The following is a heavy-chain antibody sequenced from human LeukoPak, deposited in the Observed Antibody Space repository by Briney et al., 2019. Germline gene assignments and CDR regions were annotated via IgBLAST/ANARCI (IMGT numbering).Heavy chain of an antibody. CDR2: IDHRGDT. V-gene: IGHV4-34*01. J-gene: IGHJ4*03. CDR3: ARGATISETGYFDY. CDR1: GGSFSTYY. D-gene: IGHD1-1*01. Sequence: SETLSLTCAVYGGSFSTYYWSWIRQSPGKGLEWIAEIDHRGDTNYNPSVKSQVTISVDTSKNQFSLKVNSLTAADTAVYYCARGATISETGYFDYWGQGTLVTVSS.